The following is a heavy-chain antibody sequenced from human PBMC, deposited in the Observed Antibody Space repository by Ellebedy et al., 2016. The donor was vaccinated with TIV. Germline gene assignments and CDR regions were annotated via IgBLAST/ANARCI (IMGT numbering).Heavy chain of an antibody. CDR2: ISSSSSNT. CDR3: ARDSECSNTWNGNAFDI. J-gene: IGHJ3*02. Sequence: GESLKISCAASGFSFSDYHMSWIRQAPGKGLEWVSYISSSSSNTYYADSVKGRFTISRDNAKPSLYLQMHSLRAEDTAVYYCARDSECSNTWNGNAFDIWGQGTMVTVSP. CDR1: GFSFSDYH. D-gene: IGHD1-1*01. V-gene: IGHV3-11*06.